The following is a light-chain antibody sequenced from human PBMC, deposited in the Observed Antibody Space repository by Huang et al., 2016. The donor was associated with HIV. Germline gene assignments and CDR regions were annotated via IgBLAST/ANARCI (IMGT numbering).Light chain of an antibody. J-gene: IGKJ2*01. CDR3: QQSYSTLRYT. CDR2: AAS. Sequence: DIQMPQSPSSLSASVGDRVTITCRASQSISSYLNWYQQKPGKAPKLLIYAASSLQSGVPSMFSGSGSGTDFTLTISSLQPEDFATYYCQQSYSTLRYTFGQGTKLEIK. V-gene: IGKV1-39*01. CDR1: QSISSY.